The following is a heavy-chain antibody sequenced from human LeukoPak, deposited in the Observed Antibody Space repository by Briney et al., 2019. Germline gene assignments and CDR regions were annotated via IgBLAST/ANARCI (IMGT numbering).Heavy chain of an antibody. D-gene: IGHD3-3*01. J-gene: IGHJ4*02. CDR1: GGSFSGYY. CDR2: INHSGST. Sequence: PSETLSLTCAVYGGSFSGYYWSWIRQPPGKGLEWIGEINHSGSTNYNPSLKSRVTISVDTSKNQFSLKLSSVTAADTAVYYCARGLKGSYYDFWSGYSFFFDYWGQGTPVTVSS. CDR3: ARGLKGSYYDFWSGYSFFFDY. V-gene: IGHV4-34*01.